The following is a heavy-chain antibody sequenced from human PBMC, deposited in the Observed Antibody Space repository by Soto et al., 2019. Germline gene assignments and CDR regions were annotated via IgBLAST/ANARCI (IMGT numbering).Heavy chain of an antibody. V-gene: IGHV3-30*18. J-gene: IGHJ6*02. CDR1: GFTFSSYC. Sequence: PGGSLRLSCAASGFTFSSYCMHWVRQAPCKGLEWVAVISYDGTNKYYADSVKGRFTISRDNSKNTLYLQMNSLRAEDTAVYYCEKDHTMVRGVYYYYSYGMDVWGQGTTVTVSS. D-gene: IGHD3-10*01. CDR3: EKDHTMVRGVYYYYSYGMDV. CDR2: ISYDGTNK.